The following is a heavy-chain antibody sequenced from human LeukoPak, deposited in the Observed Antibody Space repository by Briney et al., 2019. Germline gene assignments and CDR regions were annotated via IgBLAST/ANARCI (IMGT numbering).Heavy chain of an antibody. CDR2: ISYDESNK. J-gene: IGHJ6*02. Sequence: SGGSLRLSCAASGFTFSSYGIHWVRQAPGKGLEWVALISYDESNKYYAESVKGRFTISRDNSKNTLYLQMNSLRAEDTAVYYCAKDWRWETPCYGMNVWGQGTTVTVSS. V-gene: IGHV3-30*18. D-gene: IGHD1-26*01. CDR1: GFTFSSYG. CDR3: AKDWRWETPCYGMNV.